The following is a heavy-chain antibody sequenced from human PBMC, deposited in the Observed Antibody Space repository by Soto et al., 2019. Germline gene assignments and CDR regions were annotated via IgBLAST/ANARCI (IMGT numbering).Heavy chain of an antibody. D-gene: IGHD1-26*01. V-gene: IGHV4-39*01. CDR2: IYYSGST. Sequence: NPSETLSLTCTVSGGSISSSSYYWGWIRQPPGKGLEWVGSIYYSGSTYYNPSLKSRVTISVDTSKNQFSLKLSSVTAAGTAMYYCARLPGWEVTRPDRYYGMDVWGQGTTVTVSS. CDR1: GGSISSSSYY. J-gene: IGHJ6*02. CDR3: ARLPGWEVTRPDRYYGMDV.